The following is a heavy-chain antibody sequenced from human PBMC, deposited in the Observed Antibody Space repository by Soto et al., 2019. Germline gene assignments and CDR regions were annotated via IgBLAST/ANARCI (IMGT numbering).Heavy chain of an antibody. J-gene: IGHJ3*02. CDR1: GYTFTSYG. V-gene: IGHV1-18*01. D-gene: IGHD3-3*01. CDR2: ISAYNGNT. CDR3: AREGAIAIFADAFDI. Sequence: QVQLVQSGAEVKKPGASVKVSCKASGYTFTSYGISWVRQAPGQGLEWMGWISAYNGNTNYAQKLQGRVTMTTDTSASTDYIELRSLRSDDTAVYYCAREGAIAIFADAFDIWGQGTMVTVSS.